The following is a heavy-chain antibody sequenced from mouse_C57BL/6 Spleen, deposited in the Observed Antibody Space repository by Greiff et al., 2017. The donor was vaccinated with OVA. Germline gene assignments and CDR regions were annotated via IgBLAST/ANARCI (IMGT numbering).Heavy chain of an antibody. V-gene: IGHV1-53*01. J-gene: IGHJ2*01. CDR3: APITTVVGPFDY. D-gene: IGHD1-1*01. Sequence: VQLQQPGTELVKPGASVKLSCKASGYTFTSYWMHWVKQRPGQGLEWIGNINPSNGGTNYNEKFKSKATVTVDKSSSTAYMQLSSLTSEDSAVYYCAPITTVVGPFDYWGQGTTLTVSS. CDR1: GYTFTSYW. CDR2: INPSNGGT.